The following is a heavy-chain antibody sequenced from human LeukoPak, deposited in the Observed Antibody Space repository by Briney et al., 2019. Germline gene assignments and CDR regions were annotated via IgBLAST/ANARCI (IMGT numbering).Heavy chain of an antibody. Sequence: GGSLRLSCAASGFTFSSYWMHWVRQAPGKGLVWVSRINSDGSSTSYADSVKGRFTISRDNAKNSLYLQMNSLRAEDTAVYYCARTSSSWYIYYYYYMDVWGKGTTVTVSS. D-gene: IGHD6-13*01. V-gene: IGHV3-74*01. CDR3: ARTSSSWYIYYYYYMDV. CDR2: INSDGSST. CDR1: GFTFSSYW. J-gene: IGHJ6*03.